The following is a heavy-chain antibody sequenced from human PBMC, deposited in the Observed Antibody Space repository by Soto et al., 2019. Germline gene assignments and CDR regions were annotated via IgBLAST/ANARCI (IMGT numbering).Heavy chain of an antibody. V-gene: IGHV4-59*01. J-gene: IGHJ3*02. Sequence: SETLSLTCTVSGGSISSCYWSWIRQPPGKGLEWIGYIYYSGSTNYNPSLKSRVTISVDTSKNQFSLKLSSVTAADTAVYYCARDGEYSGYDLVSAFDIWGQGTMVTVSS. CDR3: ARDGEYSGYDLVSAFDI. D-gene: IGHD5-12*01. CDR1: GGSISSCY. CDR2: IYYSGST.